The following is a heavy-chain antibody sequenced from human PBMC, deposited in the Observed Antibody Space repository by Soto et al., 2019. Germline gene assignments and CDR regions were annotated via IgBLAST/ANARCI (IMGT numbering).Heavy chain of an antibody. CDR2: IKTKADAGTT. D-gene: IGHD3-10*02. J-gene: IGHJ5*02. CDR1: GFTFKNAW. Sequence: QLVESGGGLVKPGGSLRLSCAASGFTFKNAWMSWVRQAPGKGLEWVGRIKTKADAGTTDYAAPVKGRFTISRDDSQNTLYLQMNSLKNEDTALYFCTTDGATIFFDPRGQGTLVTVSS. CDR3: TTDGATIFFDP. V-gene: IGHV3-15*01.